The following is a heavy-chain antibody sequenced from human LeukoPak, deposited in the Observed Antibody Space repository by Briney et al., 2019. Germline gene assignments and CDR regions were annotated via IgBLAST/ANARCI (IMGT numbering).Heavy chain of an antibody. V-gene: IGHV4-39*01. CDR3: ARLCQVTTCDKFEY. CDR1: GDSLSSGFYY. CDR2: VYYSGST. Sequence: SETLSLTCTVSGDSLSSGFYYCGRIPQPPGKGLTWIGSVYYSGSTLFSASFENRVAMPVDRSKNQFSLKLNSVTAADTATYYCARLCQVTTCDKFEYWGQGILVTVAS. J-gene: IGHJ4*02. D-gene: IGHD2-21*02.